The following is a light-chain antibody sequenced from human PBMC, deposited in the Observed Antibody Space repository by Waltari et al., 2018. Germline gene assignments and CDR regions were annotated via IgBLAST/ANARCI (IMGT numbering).Light chain of an antibody. V-gene: IGKV3-11*01. CDR2: NAS. CDR1: HGVGSS. J-gene: IGKJ2*01. CDR3: QQRSNWNT. Sequence: ETVLTQSPVTLSLSPGEGATLSCKASHGVGSSLAWYQQKPGQAPRLLIYNASNRAAGIPARFSGSGSGTDFTLTISSLEPEDFAVYYCQQRSNWNTFGQGTKLEIK.